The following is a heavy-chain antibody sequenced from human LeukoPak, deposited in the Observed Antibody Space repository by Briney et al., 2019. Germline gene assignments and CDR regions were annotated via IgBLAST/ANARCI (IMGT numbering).Heavy chain of an antibody. CDR2: ISYDGSNK. Sequence: GRSLRLSCAASGFTFSSDGMHCVRQAPGKGLEWVAVISYDGSNKYYADSVKGRFTISRDNSKNTLYLQMNSLRAEDTAVYYCAKDLGYCSGGSCYVFNYWGQGTLVTVSS. J-gene: IGHJ4*02. CDR1: GFTFSSDG. D-gene: IGHD2-15*01. V-gene: IGHV3-30*18. CDR3: AKDLGYCSGGSCYVFNY.